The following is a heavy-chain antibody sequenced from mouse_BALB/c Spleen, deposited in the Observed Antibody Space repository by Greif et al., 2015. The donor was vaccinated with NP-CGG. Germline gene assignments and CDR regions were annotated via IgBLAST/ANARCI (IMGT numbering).Heavy chain of an antibody. V-gene: IGHV1S56*01. CDR2: IYPGNVNT. Sequence: VQLQQSGPELVKPGASVRISCKASGYTFTSYYIHWVKQRPGQGLEWIGWIYPGNVNTKYNEKFKGKATLTADKSSSTAYMQLSSLTSEDAAVYFCARGLRGFAYWGQGTLVTVSA. CDR1: GYTFTSYY. J-gene: IGHJ3*01. CDR3: ARGLRGFAY.